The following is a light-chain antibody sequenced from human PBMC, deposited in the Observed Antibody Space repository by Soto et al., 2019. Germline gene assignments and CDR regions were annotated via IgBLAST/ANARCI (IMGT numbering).Light chain of an antibody. V-gene: IGKV3-11*01. J-gene: IGKJ1*01. CDR1: QSVSSY. Sequence: EIVLTQSPATLSLSPGERATLSCRASQSVSSYLVWYQQKPGQAPRLLIYEASNRATGIPARFSGSGSGTDFTLIISSLEPEDFAVYYCQQRSNWPPWTFGQGTKVEIK. CDR2: EAS. CDR3: QQRSNWPPWT.